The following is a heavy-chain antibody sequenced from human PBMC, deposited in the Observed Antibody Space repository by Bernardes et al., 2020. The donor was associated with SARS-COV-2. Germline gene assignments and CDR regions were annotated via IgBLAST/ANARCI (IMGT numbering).Heavy chain of an antibody. V-gene: IGHV1-2*02. CDR3: AVRSGWDYYYGMDV. CDR1: GYTFTGYY. CDR2: INPNSGGT. J-gene: IGHJ6*02. Sequence: ASVKVSYKASGYTFTGYYMHWVRQAPGQGLEWMGWINPNSGGTNYAQKFLGRVTMTRDTSISTAYMELSRLRSDDTAVYYCAVRSGWDYYYGMDVWGQGTTVTVSS. D-gene: IGHD6-19*01.